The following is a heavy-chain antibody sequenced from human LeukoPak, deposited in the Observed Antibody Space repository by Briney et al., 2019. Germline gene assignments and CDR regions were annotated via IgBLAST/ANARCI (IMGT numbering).Heavy chain of an antibody. Sequence: PSETLSLTCTVSGGSISSSSYYWGWIRQPPGKGLEWIGSIYYSGSTYYNPSLKSRVTISVDTSKNQFSLKLSSVTAADTAVYYCARQGVACGSTSCYPQGWFDPWGQGTLVTVSS. V-gene: IGHV4-39*01. CDR2: IYYSGST. CDR1: GGSISSSSYY. J-gene: IGHJ5*02. CDR3: ARQGVACGSTSCYPQGWFDP. D-gene: IGHD2-2*01.